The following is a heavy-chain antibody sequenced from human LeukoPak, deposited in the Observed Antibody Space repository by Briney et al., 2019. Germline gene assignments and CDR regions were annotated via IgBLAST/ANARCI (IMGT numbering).Heavy chain of an antibody. CDR2: IYPGDSDT. D-gene: IGHD3-22*01. V-gene: IGHV5-51*01. CDR3: ARRKNSHYYDSSGPSPYFDY. J-gene: IGHJ4*02. CDR1: GYSFTSYW. Sequence: GESLKISCKGSGYSFTSYWIGWVRQMPGKGLEWMGIIYPGDSDTRYSPSFQGQVTISADKSISTAYLQWSSLKASDTAMYYCARRKNSHYYDSSGPSPYFDYWGQGTLVTVSS.